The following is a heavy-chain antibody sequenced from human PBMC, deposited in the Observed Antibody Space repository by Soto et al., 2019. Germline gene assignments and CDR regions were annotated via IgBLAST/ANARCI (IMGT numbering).Heavy chain of an antibody. CDR1: GDSISSSSYY. J-gene: IGHJ5*02. CDR3: ARASTVTTRGSRNNWFDP. CDR2: IYYSGST. V-gene: IGHV4-39*07. D-gene: IGHD4-17*01. Sequence: SETLSLTCTVSGDSISSSSYYWGWIRQPPGKGLEWIGNIYYSGSTYYNSSLKSRVTISVDTSKNQFSLKLSSVTAADTAVYYCARASTVTTRGSRNNWFDPWGQGTLVTVSS.